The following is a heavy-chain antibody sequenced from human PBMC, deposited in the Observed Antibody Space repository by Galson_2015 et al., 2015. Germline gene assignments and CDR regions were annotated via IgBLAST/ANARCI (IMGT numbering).Heavy chain of an antibody. J-gene: IGHJ4*02. Sequence: SLRLSCAASGFTFSSYGMHWGRQAPGKGLEWVAVISYDGSNKYYADSVKGRFTISRDNSKNTLYLQMNSLRAEDTAVYYCATPTAMVSWYFDYWGQGTLVTVSS. CDR3: ATPTAMVSWYFDY. D-gene: IGHD5-18*01. V-gene: IGHV3-30*03. CDR2: ISYDGSNK. CDR1: GFTFSSYG.